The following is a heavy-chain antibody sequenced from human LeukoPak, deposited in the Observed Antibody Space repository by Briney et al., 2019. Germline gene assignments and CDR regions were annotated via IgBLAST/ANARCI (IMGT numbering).Heavy chain of an antibody. CDR2: IIPIFGIA. D-gene: IGHD5-24*01. CDR3: ARDRGDGYIWGRYFDY. J-gene: IGHJ4*02. Sequence: SVKVSCKASGGTFSSYAISWVRPAPGQGLEWMGRIIPIFGIANYAQKFPGRVTITADKSTSTAYVELSILRSEDTAVYYCARDRGDGYIWGRYFDYWGQGTLVTVSS. CDR1: GGTFSSYA. V-gene: IGHV1-69*04.